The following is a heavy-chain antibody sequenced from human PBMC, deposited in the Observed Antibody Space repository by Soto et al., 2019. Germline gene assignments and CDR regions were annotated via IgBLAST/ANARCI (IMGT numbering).Heavy chain of an antibody. Sequence: QLHLVQSGAVVKKPGASVTVSCSASGYPVTAYYMHWVRQAPGRGLEWMGGINPATGAAKYTQPFQGRVTMPRDPSTSTVFMDLSGLTSEDTAVFYCASGGGVGVAGSAAFDMWGQGTLVTVSS. D-gene: IGHD3-3*01. CDR2: INPATGAA. CDR3: ASGGGVGVAGSAAFDM. V-gene: IGHV1-2*02. J-gene: IGHJ3*02. CDR1: GYPVTAYY.